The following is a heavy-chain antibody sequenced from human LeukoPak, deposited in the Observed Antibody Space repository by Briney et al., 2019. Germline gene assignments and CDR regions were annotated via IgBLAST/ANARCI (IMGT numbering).Heavy chain of an antibody. Sequence: PGGSLRLSCAASGFTFSSYSMNWVRQAPGKGLEWVSSISSSSSYIYYADSVKGRFTISRDNAKNSLYLQMNSLRAEDTAVYYCARANYDFWSGSYFDYWGQGTLVTVSS. CDR3: ARANYDFWSGSYFDY. V-gene: IGHV3-21*01. CDR2: ISSSSSYI. J-gene: IGHJ4*02. CDR1: GFTFSSYS. D-gene: IGHD3-3*01.